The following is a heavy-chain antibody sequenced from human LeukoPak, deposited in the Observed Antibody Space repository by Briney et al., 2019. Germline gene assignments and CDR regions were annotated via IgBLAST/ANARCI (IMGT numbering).Heavy chain of an antibody. CDR2: ISTDGGST. Sequence: PGGSLRLSCAASGFTFRSFWMHWVRQGPGKGLEWVSYISTDGGSTNYADSVKGRFAVSRDNAKNTLYLQMNSLRAEDTAVYYCARSGSGAFDIWGQGTMVTVSS. V-gene: IGHV3-74*01. CDR3: ARSGSGAFDI. CDR1: GFTFRSFW. J-gene: IGHJ3*02. D-gene: IGHD3-10*01.